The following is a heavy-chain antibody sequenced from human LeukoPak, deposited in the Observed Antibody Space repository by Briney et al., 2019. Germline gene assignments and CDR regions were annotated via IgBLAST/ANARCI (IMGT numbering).Heavy chain of an antibody. J-gene: IGHJ5*02. CDR3: ARGQVPAARGCNRFVP. Sequence: SETLSLTCAVYGSSFNDYYWNWIRQPPGKGLEWIGEINARGDTNFNPSLKSRVTISVDTSKSQFSLRLTSMIAADTAVYYCARGQVPAARGCNRFVPCGQGTLVTVSS. V-gene: IGHV4-34*01. CDR1: GSSFNDYY. CDR2: INARGDT. D-gene: IGHD2-2*01.